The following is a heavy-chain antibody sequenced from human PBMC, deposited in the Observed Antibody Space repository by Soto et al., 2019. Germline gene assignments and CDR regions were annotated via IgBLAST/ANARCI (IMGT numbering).Heavy chain of an antibody. Sequence: PSETLSLTCTVSGGSISSDYWTWIRQPPGRRLEWIGYVYYSGSTNYNPSLKSRVSISVDTSKNQFSLKLRSVTAEDTAVYYCARLDSRKGHYYDYWGQGTLVTVSS. D-gene: IGHD2-21*01. CDR3: ARLDSRKGHYYDY. CDR1: GGSISSDY. CDR2: VYYSGST. J-gene: IGHJ4*02. V-gene: IGHV4-59*08.